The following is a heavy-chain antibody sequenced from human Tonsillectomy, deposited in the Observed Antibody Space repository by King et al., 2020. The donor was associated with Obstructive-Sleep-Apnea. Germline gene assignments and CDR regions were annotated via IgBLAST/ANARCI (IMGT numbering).Heavy chain of an antibody. CDR1: GFTFDDYA. CDR2: ISCDCGST. Sequence: VQLVESGGVVVQPGGSLRLSCAASGFTFDDYAMHWVRQAPGKGLDLVSLISCDCGSTYYADSVKGRFTISRDNSKNSLYLQMNSLRAEDTALYYCAKDREPYDSSGYYLDYWGQGTLVTVSS. CDR3: AKDREPYDSSGYYLDY. J-gene: IGHJ4*02. D-gene: IGHD3-22*01. V-gene: IGHV3-43D*03.